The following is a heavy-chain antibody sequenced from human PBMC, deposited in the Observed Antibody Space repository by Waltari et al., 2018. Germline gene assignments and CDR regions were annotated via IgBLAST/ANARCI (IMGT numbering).Heavy chain of an antibody. CDR1: GFTFSSYA. V-gene: IGHV4-34*01. Sequence: QVQLVESGGGVVQPGRSLRLSCAASGFTFSSYAMHWVRQAPGKGLEWIGEINHSGSTNYNPSLKSRVTISVDTSKNQFSLKLSSVTAADTAVYYCAREGSYSFDYWGQGTLVSVSS. D-gene: IGHD1-26*01. J-gene: IGHJ4*02. CDR2: INHSGST. CDR3: AREGSYSFDY.